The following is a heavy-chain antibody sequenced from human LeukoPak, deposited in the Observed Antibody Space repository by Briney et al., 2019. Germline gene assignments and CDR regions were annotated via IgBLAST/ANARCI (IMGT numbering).Heavy chain of an antibody. CDR2: IWYDGSNE. J-gene: IGHJ3*01. CDR3: TREISMFVNAFDL. D-gene: IGHD3-10*02. CDR1: GFTFSNSG. V-gene: IGHV3-33*01. Sequence: GGSLRLSCAASGFTFSNSGMHWVRQAPGKGLEWVAVIWYDGSNEYYADAVKGRFIISRDNSKNTVHLQMNSLRVEDTSVYYCTREISMFVNAFDLWGQGTLVAVSS.